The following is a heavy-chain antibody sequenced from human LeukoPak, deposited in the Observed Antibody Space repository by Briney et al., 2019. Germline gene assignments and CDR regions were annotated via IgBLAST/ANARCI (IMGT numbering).Heavy chain of an antibody. CDR2: IYTSGST. Sequence: SQTLSLTCTVSGGSISSGSYYWSWIRQPAGKGLEWIGRIYTSGSTNYNPSLKSRVTISVDTSKNQFSLELSSVTAADTAVYYCARGSSSLVYWGQGTLVTVSS. V-gene: IGHV4-61*02. D-gene: IGHD6-13*01. CDR1: GGSISSGSYY. CDR3: ARGSSSLVY. J-gene: IGHJ4*02.